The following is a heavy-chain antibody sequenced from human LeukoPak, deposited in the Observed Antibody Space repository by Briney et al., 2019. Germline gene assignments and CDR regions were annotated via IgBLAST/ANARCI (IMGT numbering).Heavy chain of an antibody. D-gene: IGHD5-12*01. J-gene: IGHJ4*02. V-gene: IGHV4-34*01. Sequence: SETLSLTCAVYGGSFSGHYWTWIRQAPGKGLEWIGEITHTGSTNYNPSLKSRVTISVDTSKNQFSLKLSSVTAADTAVYYCARRGYDSLDYWGQGTLVTVSS. CDR1: GGSFSGHY. CDR3: ARRGYDSLDY. CDR2: ITHTGST.